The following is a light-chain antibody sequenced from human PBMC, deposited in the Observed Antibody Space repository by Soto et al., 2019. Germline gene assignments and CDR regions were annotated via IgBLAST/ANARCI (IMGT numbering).Light chain of an antibody. CDR1: QSISNY. V-gene: IGKV1-39*01. J-gene: IGKJ4*01. CDR2: AAS. Sequence: DMEMTQSPSSLSGSVGDRVTITCRASQSISNYLNWYQHKPGKVPKLLIYAASSLQSGVPTRFSGSGSGTDFTLTINSLQPEDFATYYCQQSYGTPLTFGGGTKIEIK. CDR3: QQSYGTPLT.